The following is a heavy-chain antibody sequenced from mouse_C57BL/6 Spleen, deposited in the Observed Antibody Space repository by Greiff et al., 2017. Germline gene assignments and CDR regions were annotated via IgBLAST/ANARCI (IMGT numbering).Heavy chain of an antibody. Sequence: QVQLKQPGAELVRPGTSVKLSCKASGYTFTSYWMHWVKQRPGQGLEWIGVIDTSDSYTNYNHKFKGKATLTVDTSASTAYMQISSLKSEDTAVYYCARTGGSSSWFAYWGQGTLVTVSA. CDR1: GYTFTSYW. J-gene: IGHJ3*01. CDR2: IDTSDSYT. V-gene: IGHV1-59*01. CDR3: ARTGGSSSWFAY. D-gene: IGHD1-1*01.